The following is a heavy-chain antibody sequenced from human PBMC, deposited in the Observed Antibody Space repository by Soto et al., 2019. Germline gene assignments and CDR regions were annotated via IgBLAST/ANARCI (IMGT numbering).Heavy chain of an antibody. CDR3: AKNQGVELVPLATVDWFDP. J-gene: IGHJ5*02. CDR1: GFIFENFG. CDR2: ISGSGFKK. V-gene: IGHV3-23*01. Sequence: GSLRLSCAASGFIFENFGMSWIRQAPGKGLEWISSISGSGFKKYYADSVKGRFTISRDNSKSTVYLELNNLSAEDTAVYHCAKNQGVELVPLATVDWFDPWGQGSVVTVSS. D-gene: IGHD1-26*01.